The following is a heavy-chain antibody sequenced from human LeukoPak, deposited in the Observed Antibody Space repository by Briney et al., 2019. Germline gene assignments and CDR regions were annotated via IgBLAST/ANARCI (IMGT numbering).Heavy chain of an antibody. CDR3: ARQKWEQQGRDYYFNGLDV. V-gene: IGHV4-4*02. Sequence: SETLSLTCSVSAGSISSSSWWSWVRQSPVKGLEWIGEIYLYGTTNYNPSLKSRVTMSVDRPKNQFSLKLSSVTAADTAVYYCARQKWEQQGRDYYFNGLDVWGPGTTVTVSS. J-gene: IGHJ6*02. CDR1: AGSISSSSW. D-gene: IGHD1-26*01. CDR2: IYLYGTT.